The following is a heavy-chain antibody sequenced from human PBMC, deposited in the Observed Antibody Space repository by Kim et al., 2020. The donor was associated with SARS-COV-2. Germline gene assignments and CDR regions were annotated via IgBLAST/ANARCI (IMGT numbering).Heavy chain of an antibody. D-gene: IGHD4-17*01. CDR1: GGSFSGYY. Sequence: SETLSLTCAVYGGSFSGYYWSWIRQPPGKGLEWIGEINHSGSTNYNPSLKSRVTISVDTSKNQFSLKLSSVTAADTAVYYCARGIRETTVTTGWYFDLWGRGTLVTVSS. CDR2: INHSGST. J-gene: IGHJ2*01. CDR3: ARGIRETTVTTGWYFDL. V-gene: IGHV4-34*01.